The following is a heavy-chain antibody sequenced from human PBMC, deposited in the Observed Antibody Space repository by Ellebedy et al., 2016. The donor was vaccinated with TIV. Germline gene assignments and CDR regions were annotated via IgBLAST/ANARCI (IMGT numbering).Heavy chain of an antibody. CDR2: VDAGNGNT. D-gene: IGHD2-2*01. CDR3: ARAYCTSTNCYRFDY. V-gene: IGHV1-3*01. Sequence: ASVKVSCXASGYTFIAYKIHWVRQAPGQGLEWMGWVDAGNGNTEYSQNFQGRVTFTRYAPASTTYMELSSLRSEDTALYYCARAYCTSTNCYRFDYWGQGTLVTVSS. J-gene: IGHJ4*02. CDR1: GYTFIAYK.